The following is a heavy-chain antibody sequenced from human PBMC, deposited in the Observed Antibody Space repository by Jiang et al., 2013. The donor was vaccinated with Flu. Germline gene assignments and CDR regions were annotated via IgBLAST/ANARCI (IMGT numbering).Heavy chain of an antibody. V-gene: IGHV5-51*01. Sequence: GAEVKKPGESLKISCKGSGYRFTNNWIGWVRQMPGKGLEWMGIIYPGDSDTRYSPSFQGQVTISVDKSISTAYLQWSSLKASDTAIYYCARRRQQYTVGDAFDIWGQGTMVTVSS. J-gene: IGHJ3*02. D-gene: IGHD1-26*01. CDR3: ARRRQQYTVGDAFDI. CDR1: GYRFTNNW. CDR2: IYPGDSDT.